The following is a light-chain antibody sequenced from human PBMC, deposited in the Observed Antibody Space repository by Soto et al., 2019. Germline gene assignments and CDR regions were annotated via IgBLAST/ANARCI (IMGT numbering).Light chain of an antibody. J-gene: IGLJ1*01. V-gene: IGLV2-23*02. Sequence: QSALTQPASVSGSPGQSFTISCTGTSSDVGSYNLVSWYQHHPGKAPKLMIYEVSERPSGVSNRLSGSKSGNTASLTISGLRAEDEADYYCCSYAGRTTPYVFGTGTKVTVL. CDR2: EVS. CDR3: CSYAGRTTPYV. CDR1: SSDVGSYNL.